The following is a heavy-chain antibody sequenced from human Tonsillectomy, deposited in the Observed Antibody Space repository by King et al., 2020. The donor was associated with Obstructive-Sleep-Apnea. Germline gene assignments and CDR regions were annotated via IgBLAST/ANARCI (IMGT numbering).Heavy chain of an antibody. CDR2: MYNRGST. J-gene: IGHJ3*02. CDR3: ARRRNDSPGFAFDI. Sequence: QLQESGPGLVKPSETLSLTCTVSGVSISGFYWSWIRQPPGKGLDSIWYMYNRGSTNYNPSLKSRVTISVDTSKNQFSLNLTSVTAADTAVYYCARRRNDSPGFAFDIWGQGTMVTVSS. V-gene: IGHV4-59*08. D-gene: IGHD1-1*01. CDR1: GVSISGFY.